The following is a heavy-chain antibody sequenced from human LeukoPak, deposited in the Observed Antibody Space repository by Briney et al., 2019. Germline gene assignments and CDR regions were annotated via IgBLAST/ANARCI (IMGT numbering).Heavy chain of an antibody. V-gene: IGHV4-34*01. Sequence: SETLSLTCAVYGGSFSGDFWSWIRQSPGKGLEWIGEINHGGSTTYNPSLQSRVTMSLDTSKNQFALKLSSVTAADTALYYCARGFCSDEICQVFTHWGQGTLVTVSS. D-gene: IGHD3-9*01. J-gene: IGHJ4*02. CDR2: INHGGST. CDR1: GGSFSGDF. CDR3: ARGFCSDEICQVFTH.